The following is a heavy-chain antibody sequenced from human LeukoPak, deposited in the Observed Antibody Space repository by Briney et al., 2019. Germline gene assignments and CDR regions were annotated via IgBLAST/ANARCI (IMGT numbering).Heavy chain of an antibody. J-gene: IGHJ4*02. CDR2: IYHSGST. CDR3: ARGLVVAATRFFDY. CDR1: GGSISSGGYS. V-gene: IGHV4-30-2*01. Sequence: SETPSLTCAVSGGSISSGGYSWSWLRQPPGKGLEWIGYIYHSGSTYYNPSLKSRVTISVGRSKNQFSLKLSSVTAADTAVYYCARGLVVAATRFFDYWGQGTLVTVSS. D-gene: IGHD2-15*01.